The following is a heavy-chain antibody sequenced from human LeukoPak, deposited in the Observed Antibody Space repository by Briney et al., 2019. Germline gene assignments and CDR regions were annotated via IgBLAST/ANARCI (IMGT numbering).Heavy chain of an antibody. CDR1: GFTFSSYE. CDR3: ARFCSGWYGYYFDY. D-gene: IGHD6-19*01. J-gene: IGHJ4*02. V-gene: IGHV4-39*07. CDR2: IYYSGST. Sequence: GSLRLSCAASGFTFSSYEMNWVRQAPGKGLEWIGSIYYSGSTYYNPSLKSRVTISVDTSKNQFSLKLSAVTAADTAVYYCARFCSGWYGYYFDYWGQGTLVTVSS.